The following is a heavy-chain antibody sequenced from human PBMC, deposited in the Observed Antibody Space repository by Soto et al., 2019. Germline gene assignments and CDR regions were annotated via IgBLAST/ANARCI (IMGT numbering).Heavy chain of an antibody. V-gene: IGHV1-2*02. CDR2: INPNSGGT. CDR1: GYTFTGYY. Sequence: ASVKVSCKASGYTFTGYYMHWVRQAPGQGLEWMGWINPNSGGTNYAQKFQGRVTMTRDTSISTAYMELSRLRSDDTAVYYCARRVWSCPPGPYGMDVWGQGTTVTVAS. CDR3: ARRVWSCPPGPYGMDV. D-gene: IGHD1-26*01. J-gene: IGHJ6*02.